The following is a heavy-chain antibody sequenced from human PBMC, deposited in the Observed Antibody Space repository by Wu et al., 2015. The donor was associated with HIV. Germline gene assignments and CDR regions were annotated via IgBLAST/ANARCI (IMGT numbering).Heavy chain of an antibody. CDR2: IIPIFGTA. CDR3: ARDRDPLWFGEPPRYYGMDV. V-gene: IGHV1-69*13. CDR1: GGTFSSYA. Sequence: QVQLVQSGAEVKKPGSSVKVSCKASGGTFSSYAISWVRQAPGQGLEWMGRIIPIFGTANYAQKFQGRVTITADESTSTAYMELSSLRSEDTAVYYCARDRDPLWFGEPPRYYGMDVWGQGTTVTVSS. D-gene: IGHD3-10*01. J-gene: IGHJ6*02.